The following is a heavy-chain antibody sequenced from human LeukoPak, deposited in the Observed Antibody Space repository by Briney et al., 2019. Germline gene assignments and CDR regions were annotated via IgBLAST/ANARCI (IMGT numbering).Heavy chain of an antibody. J-gene: IGHJ4*02. V-gene: IGHV4-34*01. CDR3: ARAMRGTYYYDSSGREFDY. D-gene: IGHD3-22*01. CDR1: GGSFSGYY. CDR2: INHSGST. Sequence: SETLSLTCAVYGGSFSGYYWSWIRQPPGKGLEWIGEINHSGSTNYNPSLKSRVTISVDTSKNQFSLKLSSVTAADTAVYYCARAMRGTYYYDSSGREFDYWGQGTLVTVSS.